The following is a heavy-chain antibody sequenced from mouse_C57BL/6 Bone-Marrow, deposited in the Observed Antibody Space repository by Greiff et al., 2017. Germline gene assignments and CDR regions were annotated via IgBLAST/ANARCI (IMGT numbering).Heavy chain of an antibody. CDR1: GYTFTSYD. J-gene: IGHJ2*01. CDR2: IYPRDGST. V-gene: IGHV1-85*01. Sequence: VQLQQSGPELVKPGASVKLSCKASGYTFTSYDINWVKQRPGQGLEWIGWIYPRDGSTTYNEKFKGKATLTVDTSSSTAYMELHSLTSEDSAVYFCARTPYYYGSSSYSFDYWGQGTTHTVST. CDR3: ARTPYYYGSSSYSFDY. D-gene: IGHD1-1*01.